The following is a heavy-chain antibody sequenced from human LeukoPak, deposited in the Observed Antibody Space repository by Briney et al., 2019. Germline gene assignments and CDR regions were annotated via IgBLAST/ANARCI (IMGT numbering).Heavy chain of an antibody. Sequence: SQTLSLTCTVSGGSISSGDYYWSWIRQPPGKALEWIGYIYYSGSTYYNPSLKSRVTISVDTSKNQFSLKLSSVTAADTAVYYCARRELGNAFDIWGQGTMVTVSS. J-gene: IGHJ3*02. D-gene: IGHD7-27*01. CDR2: IYYSGST. CDR1: GGSISSGDYY. CDR3: ARRELGNAFDI. V-gene: IGHV4-30-4*01.